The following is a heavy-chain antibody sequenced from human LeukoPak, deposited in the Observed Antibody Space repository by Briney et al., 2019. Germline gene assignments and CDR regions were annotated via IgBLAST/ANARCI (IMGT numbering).Heavy chain of an antibody. CDR3: ARQGIAAAAYDAFDI. CDR2: IDPSDSYT. V-gene: IGHV5-10-1*01. Sequence: GASLKISSKGSGSRFTSYWISWVRQMPGKGLEWMGRIDPSDSYTNYSPSFQGHVTISADKSISTAYLQWSSLKASDTAMYYCARQGIAAAAYDAFDIWGQGTMVTVSS. J-gene: IGHJ3*02. CDR1: GSRFTSYW. D-gene: IGHD6-13*01.